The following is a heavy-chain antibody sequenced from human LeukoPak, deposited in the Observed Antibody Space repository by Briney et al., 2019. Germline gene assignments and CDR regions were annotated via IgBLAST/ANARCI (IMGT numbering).Heavy chain of an antibody. CDR1: GXSFTSYW. V-gene: IGHV5-10-1*01. CDR3: ARRDRTGWYDFDY. J-gene: IGHJ4*02. Sequence: GESLKISCKGSGXSFTSYWINWVRQMPGKGLEWMGRIDPSDSYTNYSPSFRGHVTISVDKSISAACLQWSSLKASDTAVYYCARRDRTGWYDFDYWGQGTLVPVSS. CDR2: IDPSDSYT. D-gene: IGHD6-19*01.